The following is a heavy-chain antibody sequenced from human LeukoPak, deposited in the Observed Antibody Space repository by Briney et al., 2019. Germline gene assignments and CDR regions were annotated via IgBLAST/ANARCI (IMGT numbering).Heavy chain of an antibody. Sequence: GGSLRLSCAASGFTFSNSGMHWVRQAPGKGLEWVANIWFDGRHEKYADSVKGRLTISKDNSQQTLYLQMNSLRAEDTAVYYCARDLSHQYSGMDLWGLGTSVTVSS. CDR3: ARDLSHQYSGMDL. CDR2: IWFDGRHE. V-gene: IGHV3-33*08. CDR1: GFTFSNSG. D-gene: IGHD3-10*01. J-gene: IGHJ6*02.